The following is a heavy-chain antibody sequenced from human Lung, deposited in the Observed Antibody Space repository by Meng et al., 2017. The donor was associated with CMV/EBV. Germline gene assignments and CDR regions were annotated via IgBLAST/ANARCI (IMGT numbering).Heavy chain of an antibody. J-gene: IGHJ4*02. CDR3: ARGGSSWYYLDY. Sequence: SCAASGFTFGAYGMNWVRQAPGKGLEWVSFISTSGSYIYYADSVKGRFTISRDNAKNSLSLQMNSLSAEDTAVYYCARGGSSWYYLDYWGQGTLVTVSS. CDR2: ISTSGSYI. D-gene: IGHD6-13*01. CDR1: GFTFGAYG. V-gene: IGHV3-21*01.